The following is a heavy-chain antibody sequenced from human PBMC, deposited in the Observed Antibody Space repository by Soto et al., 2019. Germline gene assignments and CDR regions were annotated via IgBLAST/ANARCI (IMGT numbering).Heavy chain of an antibody. D-gene: IGHD3-3*02. CDR3: AKEYISGVSDY. CDR1: GFTFSSYG. J-gene: IGHJ4*02. Sequence: GGSLRLSCAASGFTFSSYGMHWVRQAPGKGLEWVAVISYDGSNKYYADSVKGRFTISRDNSKNTLYLQMNSLRAEDTAVYYCAKEYISGVSDYWGQGTLVTVSS. V-gene: IGHV3-30*18. CDR2: ISYDGSNK.